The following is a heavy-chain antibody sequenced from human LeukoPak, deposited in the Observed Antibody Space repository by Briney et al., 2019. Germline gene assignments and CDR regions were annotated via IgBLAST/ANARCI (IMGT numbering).Heavy chain of an antibody. CDR2: IYYSGST. D-gene: IGHD6-19*01. V-gene: IGHV4-59*08. J-gene: IGHJ3*02. Sequence: SETLSLTGTVSDGSLSTYYWSWIRQPPGKELEWIGYIYYSGSTNYNPSLKSRVTMSVDTSKNQFSLKLSSVTAADTAVYYCARQGSVGLADAFDIWGQGTMVTVSS. CDR3: ARQGSVGLADAFDI. CDR1: DGSLSTYY.